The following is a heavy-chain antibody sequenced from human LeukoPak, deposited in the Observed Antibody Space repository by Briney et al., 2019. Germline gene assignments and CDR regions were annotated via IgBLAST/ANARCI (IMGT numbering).Heavy chain of an antibody. CDR3: ARDLLNEGNHLDY. CDR1: GGSISSSNW. J-gene: IGHJ4*02. Sequence: SGTLSLTCAVSGGSISSSNWWSWVRQPPGKGLEWIGYIYYSGSTYYNPSLKSRVTISVDTSKNQFSLKLSSVTAADTAVYYCARDLLNEGNHLDYWGQGTLVTVSS. CDR2: IYYSGST. D-gene: IGHD4-23*01. V-gene: IGHV4-4*02.